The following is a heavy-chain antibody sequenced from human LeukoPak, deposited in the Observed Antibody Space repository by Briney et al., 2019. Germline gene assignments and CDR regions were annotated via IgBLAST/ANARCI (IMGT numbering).Heavy chain of an antibody. Sequence: GGSLRLPCAASGFTFSNYAMSWVRQAPGKGLEWVSAISDDGASTHYADSVNGRFTISRDNSKNTLYLQMNSLRAEDTAVYYCAKKIFQGWGFYFDYWGPGTLVTVSS. J-gene: IGHJ4*02. CDR1: GFTFSNYA. D-gene: IGHD2-15*01. CDR2: ISDDGAST. CDR3: AKKIFQGWGFYFDY. V-gene: IGHV3-23*01.